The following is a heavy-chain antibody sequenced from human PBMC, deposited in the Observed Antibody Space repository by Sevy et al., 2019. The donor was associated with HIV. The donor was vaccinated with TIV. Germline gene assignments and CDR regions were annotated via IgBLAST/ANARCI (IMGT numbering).Heavy chain of an antibody. CDR1: GGSISSSSYY. J-gene: IGHJ5*02. V-gene: IGHV4-39*01. CDR3: ARTDTFFDP. CDR2: IYYSGST. Sequence: SETLSLTCTVSGGSISSSSYYWGWIRQPPGKGLEWIGSIYYSGSTYYNPSLKSRVTISVDTFKNQFSLKLSSVTAADTAVYYCARTDTFFDPWGQGTLVTVSS. D-gene: IGHD5-18*01.